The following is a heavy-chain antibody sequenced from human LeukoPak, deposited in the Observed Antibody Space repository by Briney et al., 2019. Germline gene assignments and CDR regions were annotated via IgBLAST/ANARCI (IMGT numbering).Heavy chain of an antibody. CDR3: ARLFNYYDNSGYYQYYFDY. Sequence: ASVKVSCKASGYTLTSYYMHWVRQAPGQGLEWMGWINPNTGDTSFAQKFQGRVTLTRDTSISTAHMELSRLKSDDTAVYYCARLFNYYDNSGYYQYYFDYWGQGTLVTVSS. J-gene: IGHJ4*02. CDR2: INPNTGDT. V-gene: IGHV1-2*02. D-gene: IGHD3-22*01. CDR1: GYTLTSYY.